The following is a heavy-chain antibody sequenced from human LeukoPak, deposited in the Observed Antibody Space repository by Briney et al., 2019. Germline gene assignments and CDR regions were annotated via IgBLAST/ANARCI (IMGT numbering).Heavy chain of an antibody. J-gene: IGHJ4*02. CDR2: ISGSGGST. CDR3: ASQRWLQSSFDY. V-gene: IGHV3-23*01. D-gene: IGHD5-24*01. Sequence: GGSLRLSCAASGFTFSSYAMSWVRQAPGKELEWVSAISGSGGSTYYADSVKGRFTISRDNAKNTLYLQMNSLRAEDTAVYYCASQRWLQSSFDYWGQGTLVTVSS. CDR1: GFTFSSYA.